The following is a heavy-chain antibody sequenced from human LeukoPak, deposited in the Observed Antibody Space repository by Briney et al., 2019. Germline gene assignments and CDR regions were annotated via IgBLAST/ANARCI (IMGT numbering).Heavy chain of an antibody. CDR1: GGSFSGYY. CDR2: ISHSGST. CDR3: ARAPADYGDYVRGGIAY. J-gene: IGHJ4*02. V-gene: IGHV4-34*01. Sequence: SETLSLTCAVYGGSFSGYYWSWIRQPPGKGLEWIGEISHSGSTNYNPSLKSRVTISVDTSKNQFSLKLSSVTAADTAVYYCARAPADYGDYVRGGIAYWGQGTLVTVSS. D-gene: IGHD4-17*01.